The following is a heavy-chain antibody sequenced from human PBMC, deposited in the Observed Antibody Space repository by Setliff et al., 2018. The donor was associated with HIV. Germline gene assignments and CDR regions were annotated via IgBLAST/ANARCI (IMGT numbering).Heavy chain of an antibody. CDR2: MNPNSGRA. CDR3: ARDAFDYTAYYYSYMDV. CDR1: GYTFTNYD. Sequence: GASVKVSCKASGYTFTNYDINWVRQSPGQGLEWLGWMNPNSGRAGSAQMFQGRLTMTRDTSTSTAYMELSSLTSDDTAVYYCARDAFDYTAYYYSYMDVWGKGTTVTVSS. D-gene: IGHD4-4*01. V-gene: IGHV1-8*02. J-gene: IGHJ6*03.